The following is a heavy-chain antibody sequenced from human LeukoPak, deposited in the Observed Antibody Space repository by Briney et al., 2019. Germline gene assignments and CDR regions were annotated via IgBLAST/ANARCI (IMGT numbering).Heavy chain of an antibody. CDR3: ARRRGDGYNSPFDY. CDR2: IYPADSDT. Sequence: GESLKISCKGSGDSFNNYWIGWVRQMSGKGLEWMGNIYPADSDTRYSPSFQGQVTISVDKSISTAYLQWSSLKASDTAMYHCARRRGDGYNSPFDYWGQGTLVTIPS. D-gene: IGHD5-24*01. V-gene: IGHV5-51*01. CDR1: GDSFNNYW. J-gene: IGHJ4*02.